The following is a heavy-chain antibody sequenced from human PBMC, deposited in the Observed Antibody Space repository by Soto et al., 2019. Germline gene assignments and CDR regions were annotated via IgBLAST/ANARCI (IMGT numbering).Heavy chain of an antibody. V-gene: IGHV3-74*01. Sequence: PGGSLRLSCAASGFTFSNYWMHWVRQAPGKGLVWVSRINSDGSSTSYADSVKGRFTISRDNAKNTLYLQMSSLRAEDTAVYYCARGGYCSGGSCYSNYYMDVWGKGTTVTVSS. CDR1: GFTFSNYW. D-gene: IGHD2-15*01. CDR3: ARGGYCSGGSCYSNYYMDV. CDR2: INSDGSST. J-gene: IGHJ6*03.